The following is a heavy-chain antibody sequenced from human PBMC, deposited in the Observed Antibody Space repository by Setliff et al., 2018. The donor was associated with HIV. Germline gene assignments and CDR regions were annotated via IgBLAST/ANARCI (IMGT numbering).Heavy chain of an antibody. V-gene: IGHV4-38-2*01. CDR1: GYSISSGYF. Sequence: NPSETLSLTCAVSGYSISSGYFWGWIRQPPGKGLEWIGSLYHSGTNFYNPSLKSRVTISLDTSTNRFSLKLNSVTAADTAMYHCARVYYFDSSGYYQRGDVFDIWGQGTMVTVSS. CDR3: ARVYYFDSSGYYQRGDVFDI. J-gene: IGHJ3*02. D-gene: IGHD3-22*01. CDR2: LYHSGTN.